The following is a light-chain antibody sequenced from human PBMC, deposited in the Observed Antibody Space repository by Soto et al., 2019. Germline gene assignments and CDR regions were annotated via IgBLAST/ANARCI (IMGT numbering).Light chain of an antibody. J-gene: IGLJ2*01. Sequence: QSALTQPASVSASPGQSIAISCTGTSSDVGGYVYVSWYQQHPGKAPKLMIYDVSERPSGISDRFSGSKSVNTASLTIYGLHAEDEAHYYCSSYTSSTTVLFGGGTKLTVL. CDR3: SSYTSSTTVL. V-gene: IGLV2-14*03. CDR2: DVS. CDR1: SSDVGGYVY.